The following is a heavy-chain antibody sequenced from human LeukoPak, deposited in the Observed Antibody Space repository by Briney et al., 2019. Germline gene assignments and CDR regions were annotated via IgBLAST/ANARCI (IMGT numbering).Heavy chain of an antibody. J-gene: IGHJ4*02. CDR3: ARGIVAVAGIDY. V-gene: IGHV4-31*03. CDR1: GGSISIGGYY. CDR2: IYYSGST. Sequence: SQTLSLTCTVSGGSISIGGYYWSWIRQHPGKGLEWIGYIYYSGSTYYNPSLKSRVTISVDTSKNQFSLKLSSVTAADTAVYYCARGIVAVAGIDYWGQGTLVTVSS. D-gene: IGHD6-19*01.